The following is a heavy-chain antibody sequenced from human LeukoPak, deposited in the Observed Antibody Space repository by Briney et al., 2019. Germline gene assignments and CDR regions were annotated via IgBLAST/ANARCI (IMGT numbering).Heavy chain of an antibody. CDR1: GGSISSSSYF. Sequence: PSETLSLTCTVSGGSISSSSYFWGWIRQPPGKGLEWIGSIYYSGSTYYNPSLKSRVTISVDTSKNQFSLKLSSVTAADTAVYYCARGLLRLGESLDYWGQGTLVTASS. J-gene: IGHJ4*02. CDR2: IYYSGST. CDR3: ARGLLRLGESLDY. D-gene: IGHD5/OR15-5a*01. V-gene: IGHV4-39*07.